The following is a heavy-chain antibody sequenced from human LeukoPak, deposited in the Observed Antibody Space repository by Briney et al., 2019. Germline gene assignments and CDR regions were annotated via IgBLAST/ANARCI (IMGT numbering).Heavy chain of an antibody. D-gene: IGHD3-16*02. Sequence: PSETLSLTCAVYGGSFSGYYWSWIRQPPGKGLEWIGEINHSGSTNYNPSLKSRVTISVDTSKNQFSLKLSSVTAADTAVYYCARNPRYDYVWGSYRYTAFDIWGQGTMVTVSS. CDR2: INHSGST. V-gene: IGHV4-34*01. CDR1: GGSFSGYY. CDR3: ARNPRYDYVWGSYRYTAFDI. J-gene: IGHJ3*02.